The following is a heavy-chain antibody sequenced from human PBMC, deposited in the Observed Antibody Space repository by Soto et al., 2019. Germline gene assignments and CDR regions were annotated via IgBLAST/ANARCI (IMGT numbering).Heavy chain of an antibody. CDR2: IYNSGRT. CDR1: GGSISSNIYH. J-gene: IGHJ4*02. D-gene: IGHD2-2*01. Sequence: ETLSLTCTVSGGSISSNIYHWGWIRQPPGKGLEWIGRIYNSGRTYYNASLKSRVSISIDTSKNQFSLKLTSVTAADTAVYYCARHPVYATGWQIDYWGQGALVTVSS. CDR3: ARHPVYATGWQIDY. V-gene: IGHV4-39*01.